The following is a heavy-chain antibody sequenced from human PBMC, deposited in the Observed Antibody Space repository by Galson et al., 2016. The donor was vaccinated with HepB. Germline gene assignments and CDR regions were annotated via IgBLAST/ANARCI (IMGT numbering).Heavy chain of an antibody. J-gene: IGHJ4*02. CDR3: ARDKATGPGY. V-gene: IGHV1-3*01. CDR2: INAGNGNT. CDR1: GYTFTNYV. Sequence: SVKVSCKASGYTFTNYVIHWVRQAPGQSLEWMGWINAGNGNTKYSQRFQDRVTITRDTSASTAYMELSSLGSEDTAVYYCARDKATGPGYWGQGTLVTVSS.